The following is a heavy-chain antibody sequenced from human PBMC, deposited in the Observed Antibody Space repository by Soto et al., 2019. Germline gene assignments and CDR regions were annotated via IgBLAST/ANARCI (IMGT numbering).Heavy chain of an antibody. J-gene: IGHJ3*02. CDR2: ISSSSSYI. CDR3: ARGVRGAFDI. V-gene: IGHV3-21*01. Sequence: EVQLVESGGGLVKPGGSLSLSCAASGFTFSSYSMNWVRQAPGKGLEWVSSISSSSSYIYYADSVKGRFTISRDNAKNSLYLKMNSLRAEDTAVYYCARGVRGAFDICGQGTMVTFSS. CDR1: GFTFSSYS.